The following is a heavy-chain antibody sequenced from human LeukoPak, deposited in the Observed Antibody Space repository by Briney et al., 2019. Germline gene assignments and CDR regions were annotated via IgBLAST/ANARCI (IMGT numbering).Heavy chain of an antibody. J-gene: IGHJ3*02. Sequence: GGSLSLSCAASGFTFSDYYMSWIRQAPGKGLEWVSYISSSSSYTNYADSVKGRFTISRDNAKNSLYLQMNSLRAEDTAVYYCARVHPSRGIGDAFDIRGQGTMVTVSS. V-gene: IGHV3-11*06. D-gene: IGHD3-10*01. CDR2: ISSSSSYT. CDR3: ARVHPSRGIGDAFDI. CDR1: GFTFSDYY.